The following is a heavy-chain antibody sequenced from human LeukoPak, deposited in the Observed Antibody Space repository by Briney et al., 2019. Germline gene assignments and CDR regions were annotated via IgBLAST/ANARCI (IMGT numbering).Heavy chain of an antibody. V-gene: IGHV3-30-3*01. J-gene: IGHJ4*02. CDR1: GFTFSYYT. D-gene: IGHD1-26*01. CDR2: LAPDGAIT. CDR3: ARDLTGSYSFDY. Sequence: PGGSLRLSCAASGFTFSYYTMHWVRQAPGKGLEWVAALAPDGAITYYADSAKGRFTPSRDNSKNTLFLQVHSLRGDDTAVYFCARDLTGSYSFDYWGQGALVTVSS.